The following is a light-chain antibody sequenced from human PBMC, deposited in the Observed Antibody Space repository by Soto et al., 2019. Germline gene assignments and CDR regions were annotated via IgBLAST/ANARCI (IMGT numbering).Light chain of an antibody. CDR1: QTVSSY. CDR3: QQYGTSPIT. CDR2: GAS. J-gene: IGKJ5*01. V-gene: IGKV3-20*01. Sequence: ENVLTQSPGTLSLSPGERATLSCRASQTVSSYLTWYQQRPGQAPRLLIYGASKRATGIPDRFSGSGSGTDFTLTISRLEPEDFALYYSQQYGTSPITFGQGTRLEIK.